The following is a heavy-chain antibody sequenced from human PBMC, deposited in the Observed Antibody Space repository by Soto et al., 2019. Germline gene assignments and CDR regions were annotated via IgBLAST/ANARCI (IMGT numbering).Heavy chain of an antibody. CDR2: IRSKANSYAT. D-gene: IGHD3-22*01. J-gene: IGHJ6*02. V-gene: IGHV3-73*01. CDR1: GFTFSGSA. CDR3: TRLQSEIYYDSSGYYYYYGMDV. Sequence: GSLRLSCAASGFTFSGSAVHWVRQASGKGLEWVGRIRSKANSYATAYAASVKGRFTISRDDSKNTAYLQMNSLKTEDTAVYYCTRLQSEIYYDSSGYYYYYGMDVWGQGTTVTVS.